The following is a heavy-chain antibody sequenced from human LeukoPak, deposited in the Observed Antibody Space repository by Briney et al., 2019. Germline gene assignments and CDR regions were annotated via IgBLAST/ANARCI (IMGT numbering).Heavy chain of an antibody. V-gene: IGHV4-30-4*01. Sequence: SETLSLTCTVSGGSISSGDYYWSWIRQPPGKGLEWIGYIYYSGSTYYNPSLKSRVTISVDTSKNQFSLKLSSVTAADTAVYYCATSGEGGHFDYWGQGTQVTVSS. D-gene: IGHD3-10*01. CDR2: IYYSGST. CDR1: GGSISSGDYY. J-gene: IGHJ4*02. CDR3: ATSGEGGHFDY.